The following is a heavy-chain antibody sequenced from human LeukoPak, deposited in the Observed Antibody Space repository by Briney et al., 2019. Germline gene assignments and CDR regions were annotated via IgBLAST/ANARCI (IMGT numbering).Heavy chain of an antibody. Sequence: GGSLRLSCAASGFTFSSYWMSWVRQAPGKGLEWVSAITGSGGRTYYADSVKGRFTISRDNSKNTLYLQMNSLRAEDTAIYYCAKEYTGTFSPFPSYFDNWGQGTLVTVSS. V-gene: IGHV3-23*01. CDR1: GFTFSSYW. CDR2: ITGSGGRT. J-gene: IGHJ4*02. CDR3: AKEYTGTFSPFPSYFDN. D-gene: IGHD1-26*01.